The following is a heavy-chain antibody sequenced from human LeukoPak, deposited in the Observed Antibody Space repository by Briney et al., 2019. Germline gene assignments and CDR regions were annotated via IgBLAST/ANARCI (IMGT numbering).Heavy chain of an antibody. D-gene: IGHD6-19*01. Sequence: GSLRLSCAASGFTVSSNYMSWVRQAPGKGLEWVSVIYSGGSTYYADSVKGRFTISRDNSKNTLYLQMNSLRAEDTAVYYCAGDSPQDLPRSVWYPGSGYGMDVWGQGTTVTVSS. J-gene: IGHJ6*02. CDR2: IYSGGST. V-gene: IGHV3-66*01. CDR3: AGDSPQDLPRSVWYPGSGYGMDV. CDR1: GFTVSSNY.